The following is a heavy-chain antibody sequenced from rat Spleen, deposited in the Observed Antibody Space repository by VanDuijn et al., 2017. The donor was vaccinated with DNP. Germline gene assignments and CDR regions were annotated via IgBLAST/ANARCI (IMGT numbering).Heavy chain of an antibody. CDR3: TTEGRMYTTRGDMDA. V-gene: IGHV5S10*01. D-gene: IGHD1-6*01. CDR2: IVHDGSRT. Sequence: EVHLVESGGGLIQPGGSLKISCAASGFIFGDYNMAWVRQAPKKGLDWVATIVHDGSRTYYRDSVKGRFTISSENAKSTLYLPMDSLRSEETATYYCTTEGRMYTTRGDMDAWGQGTSVTVSS. J-gene: IGHJ4*01. CDR1: GFIFGDYN.